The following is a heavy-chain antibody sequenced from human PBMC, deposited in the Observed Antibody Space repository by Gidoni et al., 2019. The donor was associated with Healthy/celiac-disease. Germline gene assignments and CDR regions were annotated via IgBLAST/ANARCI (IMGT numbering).Heavy chain of an antibody. CDR3: ARVHSGSYHLLFDY. V-gene: IGHV3-30*10. D-gene: IGHD1-26*01. CDR1: GFTFSSYA. Sequence: QVQLVESGGGVVQPGRSLRLSCAASGFTFSSYAMHWVRQAPGKGLEWVAVISDDGSNTYYTDSVKGRFTISRDNSKNTLYLQMNSLRAEDTAVYYCARVHSGSYHLLFDYWGQGTLVTVSS. J-gene: IGHJ4*02. CDR2: ISDDGSNT.